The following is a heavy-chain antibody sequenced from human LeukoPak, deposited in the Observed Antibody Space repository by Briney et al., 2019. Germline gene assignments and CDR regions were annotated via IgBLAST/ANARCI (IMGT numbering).Heavy chain of an antibody. CDR1: GFTFSSYE. Sequence: PGGSLRLSCAASGFTFSSYEMNWVRQAPGKGLEWLSYISSSGSTIYYADSVKGRFTISRDNAKNSLYLQMNSLRAEDTAVYYCARGERWLTIPGIDYWGQGTLVTVSS. V-gene: IGHV3-48*03. CDR3: ARGERWLTIPGIDY. D-gene: IGHD5-24*01. J-gene: IGHJ4*02. CDR2: ISSSGSTI.